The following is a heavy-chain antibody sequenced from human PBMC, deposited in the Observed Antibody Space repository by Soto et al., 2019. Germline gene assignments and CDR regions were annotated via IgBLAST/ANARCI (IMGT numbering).Heavy chain of an antibody. Sequence: GGSLRLSCAASGFTFSSYSMNWVRQAPGKGLEWVSSISSSSSYIYYADSVKGRFTISRDNAKNSLYLQMNSLRAEDTAVYYCARYENTNFDAYYYYYMDVWGKGTTVTVSS. CDR2: ISSSSSYI. CDR1: GFTFSSYS. V-gene: IGHV3-21*01. D-gene: IGHD3-9*01. CDR3: ARYENTNFDAYYYYYMDV. J-gene: IGHJ6*03.